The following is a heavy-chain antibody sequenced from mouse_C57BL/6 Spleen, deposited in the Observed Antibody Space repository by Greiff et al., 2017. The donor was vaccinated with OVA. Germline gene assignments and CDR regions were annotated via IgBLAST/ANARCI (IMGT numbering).Heavy chain of an antibody. V-gene: IGHV1-15*01. D-gene: IGHD2-5*01. CDR2: IDPETGGT. CDR1: GYTFTDYE. Sequence: VQLQQSGAELVRPGASVTLSCKASGYTFTDYEMHWVKQTPVHGLEWIGAIDPETGGTSYNQKFKGKAILTADKSSSTAYMELRSLTSEDSAVYYCTRARSNYARWDFGVWGTGTTVTVAS. J-gene: IGHJ1*03. CDR3: TRARSNYARWDFGV.